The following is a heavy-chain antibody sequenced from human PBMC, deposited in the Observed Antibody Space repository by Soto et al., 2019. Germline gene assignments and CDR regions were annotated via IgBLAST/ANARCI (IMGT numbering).Heavy chain of an antibody. Sequence: PSETLSLTCTVSGGSISSSSYYWGWIRQPPGKGLEWIGSIYYSGSTYYNPSLKSRVTTSVDTSKNQFSLKLSSVTAADTAVYYCARHGSVSYYDILTGPTGNWFDPWGQGTLVTVSS. CDR2: IYYSGST. CDR1: GGSISSSSYY. V-gene: IGHV4-39*01. J-gene: IGHJ5*02. CDR3: ARHGSVSYYDILTGPTGNWFDP. D-gene: IGHD3-9*01.